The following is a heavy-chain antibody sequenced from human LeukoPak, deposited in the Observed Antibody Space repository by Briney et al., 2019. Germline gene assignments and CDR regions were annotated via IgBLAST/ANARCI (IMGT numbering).Heavy chain of an antibody. D-gene: IGHD2-15*01. V-gene: IGHV4-34*01. Sequence: SETLSLTCAVYGGSLSGYYWSWIRQPPGKGLEWIGEINHSGSTNYNPSLKSRVTISVDTSKNQFSLKLSSVTAADTAVYYCARDLEYCSGGSCYGWYFDLWGRGTLVTVSS. CDR1: GGSLSGYY. J-gene: IGHJ2*01. CDR3: ARDLEYCSGGSCYGWYFDL. CDR2: INHSGST.